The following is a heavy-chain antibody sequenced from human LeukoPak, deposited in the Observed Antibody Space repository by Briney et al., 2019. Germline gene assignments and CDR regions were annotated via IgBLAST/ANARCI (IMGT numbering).Heavy chain of an antibody. V-gene: IGHV3-30*02. J-gene: IGHJ4*02. Sequence: GGSLRLSCAASGFSFSSYGMHWVRQAPGKGLEWVAFIRYDGSNKYYADSVKGRFTISRDNSKNTLYLQMNSLRAEDTAVYYCAKLLSVSGSYGYWGQGTLVTVSS. CDR3: AKLLSVSGSYGY. CDR2: IRYDGSNK. D-gene: IGHD1-26*01. CDR1: GFSFSSYG.